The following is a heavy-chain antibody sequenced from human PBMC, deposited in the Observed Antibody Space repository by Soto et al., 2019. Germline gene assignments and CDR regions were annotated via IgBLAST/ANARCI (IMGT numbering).Heavy chain of an antibody. V-gene: IGHV1-69*12. Sequence: QVQLVQSGAEVKKPGSSVKVSCKASGGTFSSYAISWVRQAPGQGLEWMGGIIPIFGTANYAQKFQGRVTITADESTCTAYMELSSLRSEDTALYYCARVPVYCGGDCYSGLHFQHWGQGTLVTVSA. CDR2: IIPIFGTA. CDR3: ARVPVYCGGDCYSGLHFQH. CDR1: GGTFSSYA. D-gene: IGHD2-21*02. J-gene: IGHJ1*01.